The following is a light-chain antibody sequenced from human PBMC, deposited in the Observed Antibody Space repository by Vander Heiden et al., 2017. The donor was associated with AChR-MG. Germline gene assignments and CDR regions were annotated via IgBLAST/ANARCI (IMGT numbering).Light chain of an antibody. J-gene: IGLJ3*02. CDR3: CSDAGSSTWL. CDR2: EVR. Sequence: SALTQPASASGSPGPSITISCTATTSDVGHYKLVSWSLHHPGKPPTPMIYEVRKRPSGVYNRLSGSKSGNTASLTISGLQAEDEADYYCCSDAGSSTWLFGGGTKVTVL. V-gene: IGLV2-23*02. CDR1: TSDVGHYKL.